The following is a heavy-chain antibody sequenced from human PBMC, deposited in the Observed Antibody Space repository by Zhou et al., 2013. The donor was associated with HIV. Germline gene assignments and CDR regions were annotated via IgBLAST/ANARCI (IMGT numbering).Heavy chain of an antibody. CDR2: IIPIFGTA. Sequence: QVQLVQSGAEVKKPGSSVKVSCKASGGTFSSYAISWVRQAPGQGLEWMGGIIPIFGTANYAQKFQGRVTITTDESTSTAYMELSSLRSEDTAVYYCARGGSWGGGNSPGYGMDVWGQGTTVTVSS. CDR3: ARGGSWGGGNSPGYGMDV. J-gene: IGHJ6*02. CDR1: GGTFSSYA. V-gene: IGHV1-69*05. D-gene: IGHD2-21*02.